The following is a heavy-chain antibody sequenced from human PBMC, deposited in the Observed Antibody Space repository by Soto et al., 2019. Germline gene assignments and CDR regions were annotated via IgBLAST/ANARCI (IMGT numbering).Heavy chain of an antibody. J-gene: IGHJ4*02. V-gene: IGHV1-69*01. CDR1: GGTFSSYA. D-gene: IGHD2-2*03. Sequence: QVQLVQSGAEVKKPGSSVKVSCKASGGTFSSYAISWVRQAPGQGLEWMGGIIPIFGTANYAQKFQGRVTITADESTSTAYMELSSLRSEDTAVYYCARDSGYCSSTSCYWGEYYSDYWGQGTLVTVSS. CDR3: ARDSGYCSSTSCYWGEYYSDY. CDR2: IIPIFGTA.